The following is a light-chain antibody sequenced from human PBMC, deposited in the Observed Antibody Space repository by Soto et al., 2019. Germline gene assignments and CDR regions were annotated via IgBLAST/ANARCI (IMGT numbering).Light chain of an antibody. V-gene: IGLV1-47*01. J-gene: IGLJ2*01. Sequence: QPVLTQPPSASGTPGQRVTISCSGSSSNIGSNYVYWYQQLPGMAPKLLIYRNNQRPSGVPDRFSGSKSGTSASLAISGLRSEDEADYYCAAWDDSLSGFVVFGGGTKLTVL. CDR1: SSNIGSNY. CDR2: RNN. CDR3: AAWDDSLSGFVV.